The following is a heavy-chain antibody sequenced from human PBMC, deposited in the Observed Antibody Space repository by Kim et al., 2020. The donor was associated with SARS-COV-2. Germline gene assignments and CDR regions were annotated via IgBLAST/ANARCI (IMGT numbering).Heavy chain of an antibody. Sequence: ASVKVSCKASGYTFTSYGISWVRQAPGQGLEWMGWISAYNGNTNYAQKLQGRVTMTTDISTSTAYMELRSLRSDDTAVYYCARESAVIWFGELLRKEYGMDVWGQGTTVTVSS. CDR1: GYTFTSYG. J-gene: IGHJ6*02. CDR2: ISAYNGNT. D-gene: IGHD3-10*01. CDR3: ARESAVIWFGELLRKEYGMDV. V-gene: IGHV1-18*04.